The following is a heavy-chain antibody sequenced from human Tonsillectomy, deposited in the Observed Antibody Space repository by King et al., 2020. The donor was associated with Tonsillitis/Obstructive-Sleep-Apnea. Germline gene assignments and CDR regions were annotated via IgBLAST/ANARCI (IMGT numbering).Heavy chain of an antibody. CDR2: INHSGST. CDR1: GGSFSGYY. D-gene: IGHD1-14*01. J-gene: IGHJ5*02. V-gene: IGHV4-34*01. Sequence: VQLQQWGAGLLKPSETLSLTCAVYGGSFSGYYWSWIRQPPGKGLEWIGEINHSGSTNYNPSLKSRVTISVDTSKNQFSLKLSSVTAADTAVYYCAGGGNPPGWFDPWGQGTLVTVSS. CDR3: AGGGNPPGWFDP.